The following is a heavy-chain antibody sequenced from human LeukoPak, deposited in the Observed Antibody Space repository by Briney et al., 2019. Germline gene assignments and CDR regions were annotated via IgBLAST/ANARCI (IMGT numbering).Heavy chain of an antibody. Sequence: GGSLRLSCAASGFTFSSYWMHWVRQAPGKGLVWVSRINSDGSSTSYADSVKGRFTISRDNAKNTLYLQMNSLRAEDTAVYYCARASSSGWPFYLDYWGQGTLVTVSS. CDR2: INSDGSST. J-gene: IGHJ4*02. D-gene: IGHD6-19*01. V-gene: IGHV3-74*01. CDR1: GFTFSSYW. CDR3: ARASSSGWPFYLDY.